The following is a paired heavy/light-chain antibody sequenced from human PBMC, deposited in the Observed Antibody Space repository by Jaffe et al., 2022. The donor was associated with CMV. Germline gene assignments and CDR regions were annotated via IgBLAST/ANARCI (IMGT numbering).Heavy chain of an antibody. CDR2: IYYSGST. V-gene: IGHV4-59*01. CDR3: ARVSYYDFWSGYYPITPPPGDYYYMDV. J-gene: IGHJ6*03. Sequence: QVQLQESGPGLVKPSETLSLTCTVSGGSISSYYWSWIRQPPGKGLEWIGYIYYSGSTNYNPSLKSRVTISVDTSKNQFSLKLSSVTAADTAVYYCARVSYYDFWSGYYPITPPPGDYYYMDVWGKGTTVTVSS. CDR1: GGSISSYY. D-gene: IGHD3-3*01.
Light chain of an antibody. V-gene: IGKV1-39*01. J-gene: IGKJ1*01. CDR1: QSISSY. Sequence: DIQMTQSPSSLSASVGDRVTITCRASQSISSYLNWYQQKPGKAPKLLIYAASSLQSGVPSRFSGSGSGTDFTLTISSLQPEDFATYYCQQSYSTFTWTFGQGTKVEIK. CDR3: QQSYSTFTWT. CDR2: AAS.